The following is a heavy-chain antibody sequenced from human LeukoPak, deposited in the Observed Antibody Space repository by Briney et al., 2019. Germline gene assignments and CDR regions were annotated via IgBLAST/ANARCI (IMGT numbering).Heavy chain of an antibody. D-gene: IGHD3-22*01. J-gene: IGHJ4*02. CDR1: GGSFSGYY. CDR3: ARRGYYDSSGYYYFDY. V-gene: IGHV4-34*01. CDR2: INHSGST. Sequence: SETLSLTCAVYGGSFSGYYWNWIRQPPGKGLEWIGEINHSGSTNYNPSLKSRVTISVDTSKNQFSLKLSSVTAADTAVYYCARRGYYDSSGYYYFDYWGQGTLVTVSS.